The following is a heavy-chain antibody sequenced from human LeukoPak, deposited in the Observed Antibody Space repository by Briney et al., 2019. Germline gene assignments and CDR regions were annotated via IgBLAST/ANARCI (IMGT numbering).Heavy chain of an antibody. CDR2: IKQDGSEK. D-gene: IGHD4-17*01. CDR3: ATSRYTVTDEPYYYYYYMDV. Sequence: QTGGSLRLSCAASGFTFSSYWMSWVRQAPGKGLEWVANIKQDGSEKYYVDSVKGRFTISRDNAKNSLYLQMNSLRAEDTAVYYCATSRYTVTDEPYYYYYYMDVWGKGTTVTVSS. J-gene: IGHJ6*03. V-gene: IGHV3-7*01. CDR1: GFTFSSYW.